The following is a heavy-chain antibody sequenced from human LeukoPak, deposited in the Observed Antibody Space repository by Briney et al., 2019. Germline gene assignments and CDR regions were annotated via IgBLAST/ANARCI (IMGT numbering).Heavy chain of an antibody. J-gene: IGHJ4*02. Sequence: GGSLRLSCAASGFTFSSYAMSWVRQAPGKGLEWVSAISGSGGSTYYADSVKGRFTISRDNSKNTQYLQMNSLRAEDTAVYYCAKAQTYYDYVWGSIYYFDYWGQGTLVTVSS. CDR3: AKAQTYYDYVWGSIYYFDY. D-gene: IGHD3-16*01. V-gene: IGHV3-23*01. CDR2: ISGSGGST. CDR1: GFTFSSYA.